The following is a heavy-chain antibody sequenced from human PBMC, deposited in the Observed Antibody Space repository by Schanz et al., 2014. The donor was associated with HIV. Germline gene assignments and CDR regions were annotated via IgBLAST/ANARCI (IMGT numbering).Heavy chain of an antibody. CDR1: GGAFSSYA. D-gene: IGHD3-22*01. CDR2: MIPSFRLR. Sequence: QVQLVQSGAEVKKPGSSVKVSCKTFGGAFSSYAISWVRQAPGQGLEWMGGMIPSFRLRTYAQKFQGRVTIAADESASTAYMELSSLTSEDTAVYYCARVPPSDSSGYYPFDYWGQGTLVTVSS. J-gene: IGHJ4*02. CDR3: ARVPPSDSSGYYPFDY. V-gene: IGHV1-69*01.